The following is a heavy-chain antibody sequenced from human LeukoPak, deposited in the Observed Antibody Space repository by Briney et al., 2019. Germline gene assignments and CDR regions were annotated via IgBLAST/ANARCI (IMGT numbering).Heavy chain of an antibody. CDR2: ISGSGGST. D-gene: IGHD2-2*01. V-gene: IGHV3-23*01. CDR3: AKLGRYCSSTSCYYFDY. CDR1: GFTFSSYA. J-gene: IGHJ4*02. Sequence: GGCLRLSCAASGFTFSSYAMSWVRQAPGKGLEWVSAISGSGGSTYYADSVKGRFTISGDNSKNTLYLQMNSLRAEDTAVYYCAKLGRYCSSTSCYYFDYWGQGTLVTVSS.